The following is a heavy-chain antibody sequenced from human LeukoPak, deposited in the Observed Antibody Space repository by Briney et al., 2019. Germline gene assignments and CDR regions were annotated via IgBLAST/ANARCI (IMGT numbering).Heavy chain of an antibody. V-gene: IGHV1-2*02. D-gene: IGHD6-13*01. CDR2: INPNSGGT. CDR3: AVGLAGRRAQFDY. CDR1: RYTFTYYY. Sequence: ASVKVSCKASRYTFTYYYIHWVRQAPGQGLEWMGWINPNSGGTNYAQKFQGRVTMTRDTSISTAYMELSRLRSDDTAVYYCAVGLAGRRAQFDYWGQGALVTVSS. J-gene: IGHJ4*02.